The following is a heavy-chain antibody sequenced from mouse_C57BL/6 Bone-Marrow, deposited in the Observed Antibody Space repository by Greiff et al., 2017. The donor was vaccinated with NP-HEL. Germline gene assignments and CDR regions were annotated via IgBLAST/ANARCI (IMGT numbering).Heavy chain of an antibody. CDR1: GYTFTSYG. CDR3: ARKGITTFSY. Sequence: VQLQQPGAELARPGASVKLSCKASGYTFTSYGISWVKQRTGQGLEWIGEIYPRSGNTYYNEKFKGKATLTVDKSSSTAYMELRSLTSEYSAVYFCARKGITTFSYWCQGTLVTVSA. J-gene: IGHJ3*01. V-gene: IGHV1-81*01. D-gene: IGHD1-1*01. CDR2: IYPRSGNT.